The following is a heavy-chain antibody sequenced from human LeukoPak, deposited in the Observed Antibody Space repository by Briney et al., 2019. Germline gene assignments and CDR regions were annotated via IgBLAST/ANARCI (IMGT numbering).Heavy chain of an antibody. CDR1: GGSMSSYF. V-gene: IGHV4-59*01. CDR3: ARRYSYGSDI. Sequence: SETLSLTCTVSGGSMSSYFWSWIRQPPGKGLAWIGYISYSGSTNYNPSLKSRVTISVDTSKNQFSLKLSSVTAADTAVYYCARRYSYGSDIWGQGTMVTASS. D-gene: IGHD5-12*01. J-gene: IGHJ3*02. CDR2: ISYSGST.